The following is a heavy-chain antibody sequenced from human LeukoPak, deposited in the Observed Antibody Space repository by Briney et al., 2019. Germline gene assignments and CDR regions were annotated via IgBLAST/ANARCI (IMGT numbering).Heavy chain of an antibody. J-gene: IGHJ4*02. V-gene: IGHV3-33*01. D-gene: IGHD6-13*01. Sequence: GGSLRLSCAASGFTFSSYGMHWVRQAPGKGLEWVAVIWYDGSNKYYADSVKGRFTISRDNSKNTLYLRMNSLRAEDTAVYYCARVAAGGWAFDYWGQGTLVTVSS. CDR3: ARVAAGGWAFDY. CDR1: GFTFSSYG. CDR2: IWYDGSNK.